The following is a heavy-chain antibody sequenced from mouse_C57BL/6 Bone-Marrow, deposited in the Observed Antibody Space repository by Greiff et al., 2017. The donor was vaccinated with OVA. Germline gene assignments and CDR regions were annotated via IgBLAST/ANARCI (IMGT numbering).Heavy chain of an antibody. D-gene: IGHD2-5*01. CDR3: ARSGSNYLSY. CDR2: IYPGDGDT. V-gene: IGHV1-82*01. Sequence: VQLQQSGPELVKPGASVKISCKASGYAFSSSWMNWVKQRPGKGLEWIGRIYPGDGDTNYNGKFKGKATLTADKSSSTAYMQLSSLTSEDSAVYFCARSGSNYLSYWGQGTTLTVSS. CDR1: GYAFSSSW. J-gene: IGHJ2*01.